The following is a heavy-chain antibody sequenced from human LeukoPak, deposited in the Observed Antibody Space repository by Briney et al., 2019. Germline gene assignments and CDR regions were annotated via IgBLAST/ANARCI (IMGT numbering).Heavy chain of an antibody. V-gene: IGHV1-69*13. D-gene: IGHD2-2*01. CDR1: GGTCSSYA. CDR2: IIPIFGTE. J-gene: IGHJ6*04. CDR3: ARGRSDIVVVPAARRNYYYYGMDV. Sequence: ASVKVSCKASGGTCSSYATSWVRQAPGQGLEWMGGIIPIFGTENYAQKFQGRVTITADESTSTAYMELSSLRSEDTAVYYCARGRSDIVVVPAARRNYYYYGMDVWGKGTTVTVSS.